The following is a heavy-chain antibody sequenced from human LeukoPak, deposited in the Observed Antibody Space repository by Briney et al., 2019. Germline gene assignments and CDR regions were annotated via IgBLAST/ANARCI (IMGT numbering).Heavy chain of an antibody. CDR1: GYSFTSYW. V-gene: IGHV5-51*01. J-gene: IGHJ4*02. D-gene: IGHD6-19*01. Sequence: HGESLKISCKGSGYSFTSYWIGWVRQMPGKGLEWMGIIYPGDSDTRYSLSFQGQVTISADKSISTAYLQWSSLKASDTAMYYCARYYSSGWYYFDYWGQGTLVTVSS. CDR2: IYPGDSDT. CDR3: ARYYSSGWYYFDY.